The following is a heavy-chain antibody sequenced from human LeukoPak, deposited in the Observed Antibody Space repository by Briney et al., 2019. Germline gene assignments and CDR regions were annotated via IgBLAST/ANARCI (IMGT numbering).Heavy chain of an antibody. Sequence: PGGSLRLSCAASGFTFSNAWMSWVRQAPGKGPEWVGRIKSTIDGGTTDYAAPVKGRFTISRDDSKNTLYLQMNSLKTEDTAVYYCTTDSGRPYYYDSSGYYPAGYWGQGTLVTVSS. J-gene: IGHJ4*02. CDR2: IKSTIDGGTT. V-gene: IGHV3-15*01. CDR1: GFTFSNAW. D-gene: IGHD3-22*01. CDR3: TTDSGRPYYYDSSGYYPAGY.